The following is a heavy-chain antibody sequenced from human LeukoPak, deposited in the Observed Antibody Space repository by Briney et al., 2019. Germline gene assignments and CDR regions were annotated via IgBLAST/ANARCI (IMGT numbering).Heavy chain of an antibody. CDR2: INIDGSST. Sequence: GGSLRLSCAASGFTFTSYWMQWVRQAPGKGLVWVSRINIDGSSTTYADSVKGRFTISRDNAKNTLYLQMNSLRAEDTAVYYCAREGDDTSGYYRDYWGQGTLVTVSS. D-gene: IGHD3-22*01. V-gene: IGHV3-74*01. J-gene: IGHJ4*02. CDR3: AREGDDTSGYYRDY. CDR1: GFTFTSYW.